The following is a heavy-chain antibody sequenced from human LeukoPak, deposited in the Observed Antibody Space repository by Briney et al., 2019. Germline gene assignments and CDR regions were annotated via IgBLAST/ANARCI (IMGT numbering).Heavy chain of an antibody. D-gene: IGHD6-19*01. CDR2: ISNDGTNK. Sequence: GGSLRLSCAASGFTFSSYGMHWVRQAPGKGLEWVAVISNDGTNKYYEDFVKGRFTISRDNSKNTLYLEMNTLRVEDTAVYYCAREVAVAGNRRWFDPWGQGTLVTVSS. J-gene: IGHJ5*02. CDR3: AREVAVAGNRRWFDP. CDR1: GFTFSSYG. V-gene: IGHV3-33*01.